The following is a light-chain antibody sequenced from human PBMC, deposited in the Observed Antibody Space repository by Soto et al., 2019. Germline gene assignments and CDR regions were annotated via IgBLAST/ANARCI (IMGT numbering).Light chain of an antibody. V-gene: IGKV4-1*01. CDR1: QSVLYSSNNKNY. CDR2: WAS. CDR3: QQYYGTLS. Sequence: DIVMTQSPDSLTVSLGERATINCKSSQSVLYSSNNKNYLAWYQQKPGQPPKLLIYWASTRESGVPDRFSGSGSGTDFTLTSSSLQAEDVAVYYCQQYYGTLSFGQGNKLEIK. J-gene: IGKJ2*01.